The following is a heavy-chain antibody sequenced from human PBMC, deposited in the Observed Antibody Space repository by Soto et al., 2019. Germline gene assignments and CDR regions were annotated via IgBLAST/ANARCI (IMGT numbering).Heavy chain of an antibody. V-gene: IGHV3-21*01. CDR2: ISSSSSYI. CDR1: GFTFSSYS. J-gene: IGHJ4*02. Sequence: EVQLVESGGGLVKPGGSLRLSCAASGFTFSSYSMNWVRQAPGKGLEWVSSISSSSSYIYYADSVKGRFTISRDNAKNSLYLQMNSLRAEDTAVYYCARESICGVSCYSGLDYWGQGTLVTVSS. CDR3: ARESICGVSCYSGLDY. D-gene: IGHD2-15*01.